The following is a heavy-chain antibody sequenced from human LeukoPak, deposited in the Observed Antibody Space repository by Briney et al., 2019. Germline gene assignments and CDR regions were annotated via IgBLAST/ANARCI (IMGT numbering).Heavy chain of an antibody. CDR3: ARAGELWGGSWYGDYYYGMDV. Sequence: SETLSLTCTVSGGSISSYYWSWIRQPPGKGLEWIGYIYYSGSTNYNPSLKSRVTISVDTSKNQFSLKLSSVTAANTAVYYCARAGELWGGSWYGDYYYGMDVWGQGTTVTVSS. V-gene: IGHV4-59*01. J-gene: IGHJ6*02. CDR2: IYYSGST. CDR1: GGSISSYY. D-gene: IGHD6-13*01.